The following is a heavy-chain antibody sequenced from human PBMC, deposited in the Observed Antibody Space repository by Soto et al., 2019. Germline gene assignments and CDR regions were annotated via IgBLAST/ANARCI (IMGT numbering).Heavy chain of an antibody. CDR1: GGSISSYY. J-gene: IGHJ5*02. CDR2: IYYRGST. V-gene: IGHV4-59*01. Sequence: QVQLQESGPGLVKPSETLSLTCTVSGGSISSYYWSWIRQPPGKGLEWIGYIYYRGSTNSNPSLKSRVTISVDTSKNQFSLKLSSVTAADTAVYYCARELFGRSVWFDPWGQGTLVTVSS. D-gene: IGHD3-10*01. CDR3: ARELFGRSVWFDP.